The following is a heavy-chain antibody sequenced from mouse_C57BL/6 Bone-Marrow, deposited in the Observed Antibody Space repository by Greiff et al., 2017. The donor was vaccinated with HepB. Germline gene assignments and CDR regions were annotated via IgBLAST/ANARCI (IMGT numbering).Heavy chain of an antibody. CDR3: AREGYGNDWYFDV. D-gene: IGHD2-10*02. CDR2: ISNGGGST. J-gene: IGHJ1*03. CDR1: GFTFSDYY. V-gene: IGHV5-12*01. Sequence: EVQLVESGGGLVQPGGSLKLSCAASGFTFSDYYMYWVRQTPEKRLEWVAYISNGGGSTYYPDTVKGRFTISRDNAKNTLYLQMSRLKSEDTAMYYCAREGYGNDWYFDVWGTGTTVTVSS.